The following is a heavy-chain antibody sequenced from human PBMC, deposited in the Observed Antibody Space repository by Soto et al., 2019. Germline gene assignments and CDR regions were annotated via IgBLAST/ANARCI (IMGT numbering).Heavy chain of an antibody. V-gene: IGHV6-1*01. Sequence: QHLSLTCSISGNGFSRKSAACDWISPSPSRGLEWLGRTYYRSNWYNDYAVSVKSRITINPDTSKNQFSLQLNSVTPEDTAVYYCARSFSGGGDAFDIWGQGKMVNVS. J-gene: IGHJ3*02. CDR3: ARSFSGGGDAFDI. CDR2: TYYRSNWYN. CDR1: GNGFSRKSAA. D-gene: IGHD3-10*01.